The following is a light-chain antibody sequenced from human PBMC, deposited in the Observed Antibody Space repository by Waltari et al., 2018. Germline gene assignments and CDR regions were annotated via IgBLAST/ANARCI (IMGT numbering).Light chain of an antibody. CDR3: SSYRTSSTFV. V-gene: IGLV2-14*01. CDR1: SSDVGGYNH. J-gene: IGLJ1*01. Sequence: QSALTQPASVSGSPGQSITISCTGTSSDVGGYNHVSCHQQTPGKAPKLLIYDVTKRPLGVSNRYSGSKSGNTASLTISGLQAEDEAVYYCSSYRTSSTFVFGPGTKVTVL. CDR2: DVT.